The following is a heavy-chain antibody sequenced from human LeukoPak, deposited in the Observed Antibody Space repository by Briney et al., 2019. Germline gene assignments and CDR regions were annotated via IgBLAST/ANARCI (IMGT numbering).Heavy chain of an antibody. CDR3: ARGVGVTQDRTRIHYYYGMDV. V-gene: IGHV1-2*02. Sequence: ASVKVSCKASRYTFTDYYMHWVRQAPGQGLEWMGWINPNSGGTNYAQKFQDRVTMTRDTSISTAYMELSRLRSDDTAVYYCARGVGVTQDRTRIHYYYGMDVWGQGTTVTVSS. CDR2: INPNSGGT. CDR1: RYTFTDYY. D-gene: IGHD1-26*01. J-gene: IGHJ6*02.